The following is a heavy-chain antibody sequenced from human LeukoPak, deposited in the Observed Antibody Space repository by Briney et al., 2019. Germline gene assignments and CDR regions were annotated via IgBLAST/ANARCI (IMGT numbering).Heavy chain of an antibody. D-gene: IGHD6-19*01. CDR2: IYTSGST. Sequence: PSQTLSLTCTVSGVSISSGSYYWRWLRQPAGKGLEWIGRIYTSGSTNYNPSLKSRVTISVDTSKNQFSLKLSSVTAADTAVYYCARGGAVAGYGMDVWGQGTTVTVSS. CDR1: GVSISSGSYY. J-gene: IGHJ6*02. V-gene: IGHV4-61*02. CDR3: ARGGAVAGYGMDV.